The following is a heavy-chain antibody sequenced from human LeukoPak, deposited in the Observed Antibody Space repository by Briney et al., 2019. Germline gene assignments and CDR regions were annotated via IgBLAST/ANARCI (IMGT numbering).Heavy chain of an antibody. V-gene: IGHV3-23*01. D-gene: IGHD6-19*01. CDR1: GFTFSSYA. CDR3: AKDAHSSGWYVYYYMDV. CDR2: ISGSGGST. J-gene: IGHJ6*03. Sequence: GGSLRLSCAASGFTFSSYAMSWVRQAPGKGLEWVSAISGSGGSTYYADSVKGRFTISRDNSKNTLYLQMNSLRAEDTAVYYCAKDAHSSGWYVYYYMDVWGKGTTVTVSS.